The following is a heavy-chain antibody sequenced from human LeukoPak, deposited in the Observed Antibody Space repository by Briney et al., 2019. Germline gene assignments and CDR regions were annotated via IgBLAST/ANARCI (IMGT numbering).Heavy chain of an antibody. CDR2: ISSNGGST. J-gene: IGHJ6*02. CDR3: ARDWRELHDHVPYYGMDV. CDR1: GFTFSSYA. V-gene: IGHV3-64*01. Sequence: GGSLRLSCAASGFTFSSYAMHWVRQAPGKGLEYVSAISSNGGSTYYANSVKGRFTISRDNSKNTLYLQMGSLRAEDMAVYYCARDWRELHDHVPYYGMDVWGQGTTVTVSS. D-gene: IGHD5-24*01.